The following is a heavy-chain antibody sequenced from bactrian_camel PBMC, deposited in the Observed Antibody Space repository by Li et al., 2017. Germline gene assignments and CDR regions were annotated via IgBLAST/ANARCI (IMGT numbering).Heavy chain of an antibody. CDR1: GYHHSAYC. CDR3: AVLSQFNHCRGVLVGIWQQYAS. Sequence: HVQLVESGGGDVQAGGSLRLSCAASGYHHSAYCLAWFRQAPGKDREGVAHIDSDGKWYAESLKGRSTISTDDANNTLDLQIDSLQPEDTAMYYCAVLSQFNHCRGVLVGIWQQYASWGQGTQVTVS. D-gene: IGHD5*01. J-gene: IGHJ4*01. V-gene: IGHV3S26*01. CDR2: IDSDGK.